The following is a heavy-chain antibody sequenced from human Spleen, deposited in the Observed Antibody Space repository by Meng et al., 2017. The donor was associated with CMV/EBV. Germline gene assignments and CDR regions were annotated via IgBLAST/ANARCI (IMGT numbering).Heavy chain of an antibody. Sequence: GESLKISCVVSGFTFTDYWMSWVRQAPGKGLEWVANIKQNGGEKYYVDSVKGRFTISRDNAKNTLYLQMTRLRAEDTAVYYCARGGAYIAAADVDYWGQGTLVTVSS. CDR3: ARGGAYIAAADVDY. D-gene: IGHD6-13*01. V-gene: IGHV3-7*03. CDR2: IKQNGGEK. J-gene: IGHJ4*02. CDR1: GFTFTDYW.